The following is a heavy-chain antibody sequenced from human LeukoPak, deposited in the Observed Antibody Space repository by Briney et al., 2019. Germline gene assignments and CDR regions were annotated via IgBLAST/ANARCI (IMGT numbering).Heavy chain of an antibody. CDR2: VSYSSDL. CDR1: GFTFSTYN. CDR3: ARDGLHTAHFDY. Sequence: PGGSLRLSCAASGFTFSTYNMNWVRQAPGKGLEWVSTVSYSSDLHYSDSVKGRFTISRDNARNSLYLQMNSLRDEDTAVYYCARDGLHTAHFDYWGQGTLVTVSS. J-gene: IGHJ4*02. D-gene: IGHD5-18*01. V-gene: IGHV3-69-1*01.